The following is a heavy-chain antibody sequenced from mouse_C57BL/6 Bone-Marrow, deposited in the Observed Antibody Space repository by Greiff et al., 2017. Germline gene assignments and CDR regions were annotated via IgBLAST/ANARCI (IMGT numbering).Heavy chain of an antibody. V-gene: IGHV7-3*01. J-gene: IGHJ2*01. D-gene: IGHD1-1*01. CDR2: IRNNANGYTT. Sequence: EVQGVESGGGLVQPGGSLSLSCAASGFTFTDYYMSWVRQPPGKALEWLGFIRNNANGYTTEYSASVKGRFTISRDNSQSSLYLQMNALRAEDSATYYCSRYDSTTVVAYYFDYGGQGTTLTVSA. CDR3: SRYDSTTVVAYYFDY. CDR1: GFTFTDYY.